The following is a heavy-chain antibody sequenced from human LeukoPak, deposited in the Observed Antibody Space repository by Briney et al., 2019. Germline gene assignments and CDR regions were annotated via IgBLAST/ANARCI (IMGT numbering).Heavy chain of an antibody. J-gene: IGHJ4*02. CDR1: GFPFTNCY. CDR3: AREESGGYFDY. V-gene: IGHV1-46*01. Sequence: ASVKVSCKASGFPFTNCYKHWVRQAPGQGLEWVGLINPTGTSTNYAQKFRGRVTMTRDTSTTTVYMELSSLRSEDTAVYYCAREESGGYFDYWGQGTLVTVSS. CDR2: INPTGTST. D-gene: IGHD2-8*02.